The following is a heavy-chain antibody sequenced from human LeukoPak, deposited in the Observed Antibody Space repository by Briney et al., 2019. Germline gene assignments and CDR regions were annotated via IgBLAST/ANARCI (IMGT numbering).Heavy chain of an antibody. Sequence: SETLSLTCIVSGASVSRESWTCIRQPAGKGLEWIGYIYDTGDTTYNPSLQSRLTMSVDTSKNQLSLRLTSETAADTAVYYCARNGFRTSCGTGCYSDYMDVWGKGATVTVSS. J-gene: IGHJ6*03. CDR2: IYDTGDT. V-gene: IGHV4-4*07. D-gene: IGHD2-21*02. CDR3: ARNGFRTSCGTGCYSDYMDV. CDR1: GASVSRES.